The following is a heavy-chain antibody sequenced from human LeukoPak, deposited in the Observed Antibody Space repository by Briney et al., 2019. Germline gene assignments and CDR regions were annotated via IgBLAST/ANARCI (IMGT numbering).Heavy chain of an antibody. CDR1: GYSISSGYY. CDR2: IYHSGST. V-gene: IGHV4-38-2*02. CDR3: ARDRGPAAAIFDY. Sequence: SETLSLTRTVSGYSISSGYYWGWIRQPPGKGLERIGSIYHSGSTYYNPSLKSRVTISVDTSKNQFSLKLSSVTAADTAVYYCARDRGPAAAIFDYWGQGTLVTVSS. D-gene: IGHD2-2*01. J-gene: IGHJ4*02.